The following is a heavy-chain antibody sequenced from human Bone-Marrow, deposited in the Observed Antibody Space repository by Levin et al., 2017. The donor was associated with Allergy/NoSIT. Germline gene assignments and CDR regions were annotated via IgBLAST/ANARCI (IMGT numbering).Heavy chain of an antibody. V-gene: IGHV4-38-2*01. D-gene: IGHD7-27*01. CDR3: ARSNWGFVTSGVPWLVGVNWFDP. CDR1: GYSISSGYY. CDR2: IYHSGST. Sequence: KSSETLSLTCAVSGYSISSGYYWGWIRQPPGKGLEWIGSIYHSGSTYYNPSLKSRVTISVDTSKNQFSLKLSSVTAADTAVYYCARSNWGFVTSGVPWLVGVNWFDPWGQGTLVTVSS. J-gene: IGHJ5*02.